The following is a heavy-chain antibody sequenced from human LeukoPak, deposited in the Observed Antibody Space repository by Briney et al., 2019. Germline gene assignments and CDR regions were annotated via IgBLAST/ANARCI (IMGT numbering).Heavy chain of an antibody. CDR1: GGSITNINYY. V-gene: IGHV4-39*07. J-gene: IGHJ4*02. CDR2: IYYSGST. Sequence: PSETLSLTCTVSGGSITNINYYWGWIRQPPGKGLEWIGCIYYSGSTYYNPSLKSRVTISVGTSNNQFSLKLNSVTAADTAVYYCARGPPPDFDYWGRGTLVTVSS. CDR3: ARGPPPDFDY.